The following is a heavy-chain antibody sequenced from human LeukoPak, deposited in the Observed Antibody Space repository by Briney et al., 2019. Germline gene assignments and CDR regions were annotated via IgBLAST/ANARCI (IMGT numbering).Heavy chain of an antibody. J-gene: IGHJ4*02. Sequence: GASVKVSCKVSGYTLTELSMHWVRQTPGKGLEWMGGFDPEDGETIYAQKFQGRVAMTEDTSTDTAYMELSSLRSEDTAVYYCAADRGLYSGGWYPFFDYWGQGTLVTVSS. D-gene: IGHD6-19*01. CDR3: AADRGLYSGGWYPFFDY. CDR2: FDPEDGET. CDR1: GYTLTELS. V-gene: IGHV1-24*01.